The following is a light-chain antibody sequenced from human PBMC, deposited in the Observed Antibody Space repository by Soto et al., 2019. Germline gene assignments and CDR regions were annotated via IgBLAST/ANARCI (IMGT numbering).Light chain of an antibody. Sequence: ALTQPASVSGSPGQSIAISCTGTSSDVGGYNYVSWYQQHPGKAPKLMIYDVSNRPSGVSNRFSGSKSGNTASLTISGLQAEDEADYYCSSYTSSSTPLYVFGTGTKVTVL. V-gene: IGLV2-14*01. CDR1: SSDVGGYNY. J-gene: IGLJ1*01. CDR2: DVS. CDR3: SSYTSSSTPLYV.